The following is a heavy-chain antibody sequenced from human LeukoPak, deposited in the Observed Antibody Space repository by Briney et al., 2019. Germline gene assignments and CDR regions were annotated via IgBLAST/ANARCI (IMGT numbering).Heavy chain of an antibody. V-gene: IGHV3-23*01. CDR1: GFTFSSDA. Sequence: GGSLRLSCAASGFTFSSDAMSWVRQAPGKGLEWVSAISGSGGSTYYADSVKGRFTISRDNSKNTLYLQMNSLRAEDTAVYYCARDPGDTAMVTGAFDIWGQGTMVTVSS. D-gene: IGHD5-18*01. CDR2: ISGSGGST. J-gene: IGHJ3*02. CDR3: ARDPGDTAMVTGAFDI.